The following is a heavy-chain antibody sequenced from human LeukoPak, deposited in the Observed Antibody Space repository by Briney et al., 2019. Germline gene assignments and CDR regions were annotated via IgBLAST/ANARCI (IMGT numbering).Heavy chain of an antibody. Sequence: GASVKVSCKASGYTFTSYGISWVRQAPGQGLEWMGWISAYNGNTNYAQKLQGRVTMTTDTSTSTAYMELRSLRSDDTAVYYCARELSGVYDILTGYYMDYGMDVWGQGTTVTVSS. D-gene: IGHD3-9*01. V-gene: IGHV1-18*01. CDR2: ISAYNGNT. CDR3: ARELSGVYDILTGYYMDYGMDV. CDR1: GYTFTSYG. J-gene: IGHJ6*02.